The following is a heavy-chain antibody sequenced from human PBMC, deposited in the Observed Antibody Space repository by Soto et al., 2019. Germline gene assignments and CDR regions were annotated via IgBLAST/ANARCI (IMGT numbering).Heavy chain of an antibody. CDR2: ISSSSSTT. D-gene: IGHD3-10*01. J-gene: IGHJ4*02. V-gene: IGHV3-48*02. Sequence: EVQLVESGGGLVQPGGSLRLSCAASGFTFTTYSMNWVRQAPGKGLEWVSDISSSSSTTYYADSVKGRFTISRDNAKNSLYLQMNSLRDEDTDVYYCEIAAGSLGYWGQGTLVTVSS. CDR1: GFTFTTYS. CDR3: EIAAGSLGY.